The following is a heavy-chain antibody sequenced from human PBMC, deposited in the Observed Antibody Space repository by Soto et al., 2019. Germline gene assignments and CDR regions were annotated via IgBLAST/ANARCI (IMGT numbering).Heavy chain of an antibody. J-gene: IGHJ6*02. D-gene: IGHD5-18*01. Sequence: SETLSLTCAVYGGSFSGYYWSWIRQPPGKGLEWIGEINHSGSTNYNPSLKSRVTISVDTSKNQFSLKLSSVTAADTAVYYCARGLGDTAMVFYYYYYGMDVWGQGTTVTVSS. CDR3: ARGLGDTAMVFYYYYYGMDV. V-gene: IGHV4-34*01. CDR2: INHSGST. CDR1: GGSFSGYY.